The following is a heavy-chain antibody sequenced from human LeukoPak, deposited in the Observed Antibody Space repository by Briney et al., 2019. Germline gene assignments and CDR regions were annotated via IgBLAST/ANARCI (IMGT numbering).Heavy chain of an antibody. V-gene: IGHV3-30*03. CDR2: ISYDGYTK. CDR3: ARGIESSWYSIEY. Sequence: HTGGSLRLSCAASGFTFSSYGMHWVRQAPGKGLEWVAVISYDGYTKYYTDSVRGRFSISRDNSKNTLYLQMNSLRAEDTAVYYCARGIESSWYSIEYWGQGTLVTVSS. J-gene: IGHJ4*02. D-gene: IGHD6-13*01. CDR1: GFTFSSYG.